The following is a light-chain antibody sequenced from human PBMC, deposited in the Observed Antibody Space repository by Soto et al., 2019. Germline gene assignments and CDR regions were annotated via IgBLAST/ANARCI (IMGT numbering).Light chain of an antibody. J-gene: IGLJ2*01. CDR2: EGS. CDR3: CSYAGSRTLVV. V-gene: IGLV2-23*01. Sequence: QSALTQPASVSGSPGQSITISCTGTSSDVGSYSLVSWYQQYPGKAPKLMIYEGSKRPSGVSNRCSGSKSGNTASLTISGLQAEDEADYYCCSYAGSRTLVVFGGGTKLTVL. CDR1: SSDVGSYSL.